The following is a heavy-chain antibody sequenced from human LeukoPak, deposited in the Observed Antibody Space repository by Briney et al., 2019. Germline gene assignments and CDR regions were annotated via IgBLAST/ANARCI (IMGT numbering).Heavy chain of an antibody. CDR1: GYTLTELS. V-gene: IGHV1-24*01. Sequence: ASVKVSCKVSGYTLTELSMHWVRQAPGKGLEWMGGFDPEGGETIYAQKFQGRVTMTEDTSTDTAYMELSSLRSEDTAVYYCAMGGYVWGSYRALFDYWGQGTLVTVSS. D-gene: IGHD3-16*02. CDR3: AMGGYVWGSYRALFDY. CDR2: FDPEGGET. J-gene: IGHJ4*02.